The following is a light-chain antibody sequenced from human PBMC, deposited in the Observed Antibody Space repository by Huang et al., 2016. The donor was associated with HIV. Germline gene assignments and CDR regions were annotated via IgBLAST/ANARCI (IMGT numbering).Light chain of an antibody. CDR1: QDIGTS. CDR3: QQLHTSPIT. Sequence: QLTQSPPSLSASVGDTIIISCLASQDIGTSLAWYQQKTGRAPKLLISGASTLHTGVPARFSGDSAGTFFTLFITGLQPEDFATYYCQQLHTSPITFGQGTRLDIK. J-gene: IGKJ5*01. V-gene: IGKV1-13*02. CDR2: GAS.